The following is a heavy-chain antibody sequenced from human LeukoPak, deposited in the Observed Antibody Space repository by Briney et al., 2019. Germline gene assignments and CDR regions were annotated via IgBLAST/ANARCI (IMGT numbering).Heavy chain of an antibody. D-gene: IGHD3-3*01. V-gene: IGHV4-61*02. Sequence: SQTLSLTCTVSGGSISSGSYYWRWIRQPAGTGLEWIGRIYTSGSTNYNPSLKSRVTISVDTSKNQFSLKLSSVTAADTAVYYCARVRRHYDFWSGHDYWGQGTLVTVSS. J-gene: IGHJ4*02. CDR1: GGSISSGSYY. CDR3: ARVRRHYDFWSGHDY. CDR2: IYTSGST.